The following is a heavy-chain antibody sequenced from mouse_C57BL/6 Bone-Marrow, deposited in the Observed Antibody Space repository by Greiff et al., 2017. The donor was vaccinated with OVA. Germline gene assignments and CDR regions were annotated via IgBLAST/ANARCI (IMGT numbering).Heavy chain of an antibody. CDR3: AREAGGYYYGSSLYYFDY. CDR2: ISYSGST. V-gene: IGHV3-1*01. D-gene: IGHD1-1*01. J-gene: IGHJ2*01. CDR1: GYSITSGYD. Sequence: EVHLVESGPGMVKPSQSLSLTCTVTGYSITSGYDWHWIRHFPGNKLEWMGYISYSGSTNYNPSLKSRISITHDTSKNHFFLKLNSVTTEDTATYYCAREAGGYYYGSSLYYFDYWGQGTTLTVSS.